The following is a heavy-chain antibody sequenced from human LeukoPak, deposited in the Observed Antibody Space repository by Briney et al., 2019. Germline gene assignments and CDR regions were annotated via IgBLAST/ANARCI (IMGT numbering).Heavy chain of an antibody. D-gene: IGHD4-17*01. V-gene: IGHV4-59*11. Sequence: SSETLSLTCTVSGGSFSSHYWSWIRQPPGKGLEWIGYISYIGSTNYSPSLKSRVTISVDTSKKQFSLKLSSVTAADTAVYYCTRDPTTVTKGLDVWGQGTMVTVSS. J-gene: IGHJ3*01. CDR3: TRDPTTVTKGLDV. CDR1: GGSFSSHY. CDR2: ISYIGST.